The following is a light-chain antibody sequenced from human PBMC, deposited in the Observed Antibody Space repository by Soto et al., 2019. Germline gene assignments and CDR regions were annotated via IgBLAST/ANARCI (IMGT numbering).Light chain of an antibody. CDR1: QPVLRSSNNKNH. CDR3: QQYYDVPVT. V-gene: IGKV4-1*01. J-gene: IGKJ5*01. Sequence: DIVMTQSPDSLTVSLGERATINCKASQPVLRSSNNKNHLAWYQQKPTQSPKMLISWASTRESGVPDRFSGSGSATEFTLTISSLQAEDAAVYYCQQYYDVPVTFGQGTRLEIK. CDR2: WAS.